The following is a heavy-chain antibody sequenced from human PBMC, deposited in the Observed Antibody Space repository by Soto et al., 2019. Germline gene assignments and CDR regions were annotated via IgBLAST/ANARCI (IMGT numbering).Heavy chain of an antibody. D-gene: IGHD2-2*02. J-gene: IGHJ3*02. CDR3: ARHARFCSSATCYNEAFDI. CDR2: ISYGGST. Sequence: QLQLRESGPGLVKPSETLSLTCTVSGGSIISSSYYWAWIRQPPGKGLEWIGTISYGGSTSYNPSLKSRVTISVDTSKDQFSLRLTSVTATDSSVYYCARHARFCSSATCYNEAFDIWGHGSMVTVSS. CDR1: GGSIISSSYY. V-gene: IGHV4-39*01.